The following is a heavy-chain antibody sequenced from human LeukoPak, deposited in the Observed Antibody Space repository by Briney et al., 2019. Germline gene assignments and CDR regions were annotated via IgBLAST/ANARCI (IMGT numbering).Heavy chain of an antibody. CDR1: GGSISSSNYY. D-gene: IGHD3-10*01. J-gene: IGHJ4*02. CDR2: INYGGTT. V-gene: IGHV4-39*01. CDR3: ARYVVFGSGKYYFDY. Sequence: SETLLLTCTGPGGSISSSNYYSSWIRQPPGKELERLASINYGGTTYYTPSLKSRVTISVDTSKSQFSLGLSSVTAADTAVYFCARYVVFGSGKYYFDYWGQGYLVTVSS.